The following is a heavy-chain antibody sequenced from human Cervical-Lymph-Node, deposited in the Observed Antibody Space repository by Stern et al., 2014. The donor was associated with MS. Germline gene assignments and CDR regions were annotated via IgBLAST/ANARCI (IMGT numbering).Heavy chain of an antibody. D-gene: IGHD5-24*01. V-gene: IGHV5-51*03. CDR2: IYPGDSDN. CDR1: GYNFARYW. CDR3: ARRGDGYNGADL. Sequence: EVQLVESGAEVKKPGESLKISCKVSGYNFARYWIGWVRKMPGKGLEWRAIIYPGDSDNRYSPSFHGPVLISSDQSLNTAYLQWSSLKASDTATYFCARRGDGYNGADLWGQGTQVTVSS. J-gene: IGHJ5*02.